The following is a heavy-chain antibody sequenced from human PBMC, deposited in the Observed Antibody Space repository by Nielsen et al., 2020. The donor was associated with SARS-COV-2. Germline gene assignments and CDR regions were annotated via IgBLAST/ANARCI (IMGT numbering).Heavy chain of an antibody. CDR3: ARAYIVVVPAAIPGESYYYYGMDV. Sequence: ASVKVSCKASGYTFTSYDINWVRQATGQGLEWMGWMNPNSGNTGYAQKFQGRVTMTRNTSISTAYMELSSLRSGDTAVYYCARAYIVVVPAAIPGESYYYYGMDVWGQGTTVTVSS. D-gene: IGHD2-2*01. J-gene: IGHJ6*02. V-gene: IGHV1-8*01. CDR2: MNPNSGNT. CDR1: GYTFTSYD.